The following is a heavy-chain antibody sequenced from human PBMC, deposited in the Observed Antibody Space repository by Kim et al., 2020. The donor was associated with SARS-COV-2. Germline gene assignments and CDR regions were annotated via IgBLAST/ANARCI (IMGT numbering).Heavy chain of an antibody. Sequence: SVKGRFTISRDDSKSIAYLQMNSLKTEDTAVYYCTKERGEILTGYYAFDIWGQGTMVTVSS. CDR3: TKERGEILTGYYAFDI. V-gene: IGHV3-49*02. J-gene: IGHJ3*02. D-gene: IGHD3-9*01.